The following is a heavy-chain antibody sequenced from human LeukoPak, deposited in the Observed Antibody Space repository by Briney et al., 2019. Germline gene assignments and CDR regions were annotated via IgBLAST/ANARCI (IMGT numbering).Heavy chain of an antibody. D-gene: IGHD3-10*01. V-gene: IGHV4-34*01. CDR1: GVSFSGYY. CDR3: ARGILSYYYGSGSYLDY. J-gene: IGHJ4*02. Sequence: PSETLSLTCAVYGVSFSGYYWSWIRQPPGKGLEWIGEINHSGSTNYNPSLKSRVTISVDTSKNQFSLKLSSVTAADTAVYYCARGILSYYYGSGSYLDYWGQGTLVTVSS. CDR2: INHSGST.